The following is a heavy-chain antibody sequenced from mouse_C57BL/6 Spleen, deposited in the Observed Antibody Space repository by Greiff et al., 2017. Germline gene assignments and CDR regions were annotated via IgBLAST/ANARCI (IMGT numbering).Heavy chain of an antibody. V-gene: IGHV1-80*01. CDR1: GYAFSRYW. CDR3: ARGGYGGGRYFDV. Sequence: VQLQQSGAELVKPGASVKISCKASGYAFSRYWMNWVKQRPGKGLEWIGQIYHGDGDTNYNGKFKGKATLTADKSSSTAYMQRSSLTSEDSAGYCCARGGYGGGRYFDVWGTGTTVTVSS. D-gene: IGHD2-2*01. CDR2: IYHGDGDT. J-gene: IGHJ1*03.